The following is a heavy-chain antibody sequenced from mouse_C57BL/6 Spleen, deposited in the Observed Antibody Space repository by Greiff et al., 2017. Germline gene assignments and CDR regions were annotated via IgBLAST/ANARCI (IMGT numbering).Heavy chain of an antibody. D-gene: IGHD1-3*01. CDR1: GYTFTSYW. CDR2: IYPGSGST. CDR3: ARGGDNYVYFDY. J-gene: IGHJ2*01. V-gene: IGHV1-55*01. Sequence: VQLQQPGAELVKPGASVKMSCKASGYTFTSYWITWVKQRPGQGLAWIGDIYPGSGSTNYNEKFKSKATLTVDTSSSTAYMQLSSLTSEDSAVYYCARGGDNYVYFDYWGQGTTLTVSS.